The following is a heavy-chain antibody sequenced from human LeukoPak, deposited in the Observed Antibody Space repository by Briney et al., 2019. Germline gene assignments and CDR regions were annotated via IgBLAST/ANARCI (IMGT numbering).Heavy chain of an antibody. V-gene: IGHV1-3*01. J-gene: IGHJ6*02. CDR3: ARAGYSDYYYYYYGMDV. CDR1: GYTFTSYA. D-gene: IGHD5-18*01. Sequence: ASVKVSCKASGYTFTSYAMHWVRQAPGQRLEWMGWINAGNGNTKYSQKFQGRVTITRDTSASTAYMELSSLRSEDTAVYYCARAGYSDYYYYYYGMDVWGQGTTVTVSS. CDR2: INAGNGNT.